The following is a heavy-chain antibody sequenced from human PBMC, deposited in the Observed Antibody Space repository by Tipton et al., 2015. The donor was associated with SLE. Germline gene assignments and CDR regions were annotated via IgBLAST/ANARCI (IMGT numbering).Heavy chain of an antibody. CDR2: IYHSGST. D-gene: IGHD6-13*01. CDR1: DYSINNGYY. CDR3: ASIAAAGTTFDY. Sequence: TLSLTCAVSDYSINNGYYWGWIRQPPGKGLEWIGSIYHSGSTYYNPSLKSRVTISVDTSKNQFSLQLNSVTPEDTAVYYCASIAAAGTTFDYWGQGSLVTVPS. V-gene: IGHV4-38-2*01. J-gene: IGHJ4*02.